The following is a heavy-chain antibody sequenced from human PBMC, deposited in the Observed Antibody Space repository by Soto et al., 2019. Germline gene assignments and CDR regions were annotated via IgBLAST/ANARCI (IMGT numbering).Heavy chain of an antibody. Sequence: EVQLLESGGGLVQPGGSLRLSCAASGFTFSSYSMTWVRQAPGKGLEWVSFSSATGAGIYYADSVKGRFTISRDNSKNTLYLQMTSLRADDTAVYYCAKDRRAGGNYGFYSDFWGQGALVIVSP. CDR2: SSATGAGI. CDR3: AKDRRAGGNYGFYSDF. CDR1: GFTFSSYS. D-gene: IGHD1-7*01. V-gene: IGHV3-23*01. J-gene: IGHJ4*02.